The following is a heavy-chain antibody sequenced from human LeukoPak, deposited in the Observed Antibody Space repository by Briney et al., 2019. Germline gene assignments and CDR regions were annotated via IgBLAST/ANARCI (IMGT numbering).Heavy chain of an antibody. D-gene: IGHD3/OR15-3a*01. CDR1: GGSINSNY. J-gene: IGHJ3*02. CDR3: ASSGRTGYTDAFDI. V-gene: IGHV4-59*01. Sequence: PSETLSLTCTVSGGSINSNYWSWIRQPPGKGLEWIGYISYSGNTNYNPSLKSRLTISVDTSKTQFSLKLSSVTAADTAVYYCASSGRTGYTDAFDIWGQGTMVTVSS. CDR2: ISYSGNT.